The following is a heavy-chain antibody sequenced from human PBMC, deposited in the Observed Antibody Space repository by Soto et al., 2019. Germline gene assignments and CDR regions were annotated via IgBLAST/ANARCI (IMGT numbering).Heavy chain of an antibody. J-gene: IGHJ4*02. Sequence: PGGSLRLSCAASGFTFSSYSMNWVRQAPGKGLEWVSYISSSSSTIYYADSVKGRFTISRDNAKNSLYLQMNSLRAEDTAVYYCARGRVEYCSSTSCYSSYYFDYWGQGTLVTVSS. CDR2: ISSSSSTI. V-gene: IGHV3-48*01. CDR1: GFTFSSYS. D-gene: IGHD2-2*01. CDR3: ARGRVEYCSSTSCYSSYYFDY.